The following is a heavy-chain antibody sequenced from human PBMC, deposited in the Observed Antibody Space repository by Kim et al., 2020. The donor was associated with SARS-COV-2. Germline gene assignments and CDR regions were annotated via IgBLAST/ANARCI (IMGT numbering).Heavy chain of an antibody. D-gene: IGHD2-15*01. J-gene: IGHJ5*02. CDR3: ARRRSGGSWNWFDP. CDR2: IYYSGST. Sequence: SETLSLTCTVSGGSISSYYWSWIRQPPGKGLEWIGYIYYSGSTNYNPSLKSRVTISVDTSKNQFSLKLSSVTAADTAVYYCARRRSGGSWNWFDPWGQGTLVTVSS. CDR1: GGSISSYY. V-gene: IGHV4-59*08.